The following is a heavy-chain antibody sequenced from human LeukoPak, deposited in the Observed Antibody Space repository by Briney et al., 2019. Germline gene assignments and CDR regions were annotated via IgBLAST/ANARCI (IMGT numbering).Heavy chain of an antibody. D-gene: IGHD2-15*01. CDR1: GGTFSSYA. Sequence: SVKVSCKASGGTFSSYAISWVRQAPGQGLEWMGGIIPIFGTANYAQKFQGRVTITADKSTSTAYMELSSLRSEDTAVYYCARDQYCSGGSCYFDYWGQGTLVTVSS. V-gene: IGHV1-69*06. CDR3: ARDQYCSGGSCYFDY. J-gene: IGHJ4*02. CDR2: IIPIFGTA.